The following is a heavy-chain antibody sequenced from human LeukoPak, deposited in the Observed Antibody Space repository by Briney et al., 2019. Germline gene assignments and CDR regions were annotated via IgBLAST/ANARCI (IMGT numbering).Heavy chain of an antibody. Sequence: ASVKVSCKASGGTFSSYAISWVRQATGQGLEWLGWMSANSGNTGYAQKFQGRVSMTRATSISTAYLELSSLTFEDTAAYYCAWTPPKGDIDYWGQGTLVTVSS. CDR2: MSANSGNT. CDR1: GGTFSSYA. CDR3: AWTPPKGDIDY. J-gene: IGHJ4*02. D-gene: IGHD2-21*02. V-gene: IGHV1-8*02.